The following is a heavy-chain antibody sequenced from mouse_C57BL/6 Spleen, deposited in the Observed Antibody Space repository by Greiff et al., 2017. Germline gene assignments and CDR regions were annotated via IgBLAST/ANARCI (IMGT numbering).Heavy chain of an antibody. V-gene: IGHV3-6*01. Sequence: EVQLQESGPGLVKPSQSLSLTCSVTGYSITSGYYWNWIRQFPGNKLEWMGYISYDGSNNYNPSLKNRISITRDTSKNQFFLKLNSVTTEDTAKYYCARDAMDYWGQGTSVTVSS. J-gene: IGHJ4*01. CDR3: ARDAMDY. CDR1: GYSITSGYY. CDR2: ISYDGSN.